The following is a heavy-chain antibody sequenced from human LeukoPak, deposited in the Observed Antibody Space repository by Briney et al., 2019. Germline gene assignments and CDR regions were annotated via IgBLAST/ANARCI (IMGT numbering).Heavy chain of an antibody. J-gene: IGHJ4*02. Sequence: SVKVSCKASGGTFSSYAISWVRQAPGQGLEWMGGIIPIFGTANYTQKFQGRVTITTDESTSTAYMELSSLRSEDTAVYYCARMDGYNRIFDYWGQGTLVTVSS. CDR1: GGTFSSYA. CDR2: IIPIFGTA. CDR3: ARMDGYNRIFDY. D-gene: IGHD5-24*01. V-gene: IGHV1-69*05.